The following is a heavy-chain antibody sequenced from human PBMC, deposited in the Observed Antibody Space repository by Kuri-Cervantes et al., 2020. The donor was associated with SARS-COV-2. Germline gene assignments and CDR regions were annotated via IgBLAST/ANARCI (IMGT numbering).Heavy chain of an antibody. CDR3: AKDGFVGGLGSPGRAYFQH. V-gene: IGHV3-23*01. J-gene: IGHJ1*01. CDR1: GFTFSNYA. Sequence: GGSLRLSCGGSGFTFSNYAMNWVRQAPGKGLEWVSGITGTGRNTYYADSVKGRFTISREKSKNTLYLQMNSLRVEDTAVYYCAKDGFVGGLGSPGRAYFQHWGQGTLVTVSS. CDR2: ITGTGRNT. D-gene: IGHD2-15*01.